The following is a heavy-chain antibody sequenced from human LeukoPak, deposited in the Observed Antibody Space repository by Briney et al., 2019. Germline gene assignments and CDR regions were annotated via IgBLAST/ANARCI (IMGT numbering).Heavy chain of an antibody. CDR2: IWVDGTEGPDK. CDR1: GFTFRTFA. CDR3: AKEAGSGCRYFDN. D-gene: IGHD6-19*01. J-gene: IGHJ4*02. Sequence: GGSLRLSCAASGFTFRTFAMDWVRQAPCKGREGVAAIWVDGTEGPDKNYADSVRGRFLISRDDSTNTLFLQMNNLRAEDTAVYYCAKEAGSGCRYFDNWGQGTLVTVSS. V-gene: IGHV3-33*02.